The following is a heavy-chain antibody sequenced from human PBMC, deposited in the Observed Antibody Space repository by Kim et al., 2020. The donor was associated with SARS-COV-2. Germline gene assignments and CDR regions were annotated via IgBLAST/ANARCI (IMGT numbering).Heavy chain of an antibody. CDR3: ARCGPGIAVAGTQPGAQMTYYYGMDV. CDR2: ISSSGSTI. CDR1: GFTFSSYE. V-gene: IGHV3-48*03. D-gene: IGHD6-19*01. Sequence: GGSLRLSCAASGFTFSSYEMNWVRQAPGKGLEWVSYISSSGSTIYYADSVKGRFTISRDNAKNSLYLQMNSLRAEDTAVYYCARCGPGIAVAGTQPGAQMTYYYGMDVWGQGTTVTVSS. J-gene: IGHJ6*02.